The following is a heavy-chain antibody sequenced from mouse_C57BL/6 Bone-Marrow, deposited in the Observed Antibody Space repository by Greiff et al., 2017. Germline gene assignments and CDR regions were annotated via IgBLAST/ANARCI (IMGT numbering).Heavy chain of an antibody. CDR3: THSIGGFDY. CDR2: IDPENGDT. D-gene: IGHD2-10*02. CDR1: GFNIKDDY. V-gene: IGHV14-4*01. Sequence: VQLQQPGAELVRPGASVKLSCTASGFNIKDDYMHWVKQRPEQGLEWIGWIDPENGDTEYASKFQGKATITADTSSNTAYLQLSSLTSEDTAVYYCTHSIGGFDYWGQGTTLTVSS. J-gene: IGHJ2*01.